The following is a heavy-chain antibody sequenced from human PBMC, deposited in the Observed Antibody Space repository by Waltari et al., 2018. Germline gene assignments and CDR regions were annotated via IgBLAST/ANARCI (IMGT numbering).Heavy chain of an antibody. V-gene: IGHV4-38-2*01. D-gene: IGHD6-13*01. CDR1: GYSISSGYY. CDR2: IYHSGST. Sequence: QVQLQESGPGLVKPSETLSLACAVSGYSISSGYYWGWIRQPPGKGLEWIGSIYHSGSTYYNPSLKSRVTISVDTSKNQCSLKLSAVTAADTAVYYCARHTGISSSWYMDYWGQGTLVTVSS. J-gene: IGHJ4*02. CDR3: ARHTGISSSWYMDY.